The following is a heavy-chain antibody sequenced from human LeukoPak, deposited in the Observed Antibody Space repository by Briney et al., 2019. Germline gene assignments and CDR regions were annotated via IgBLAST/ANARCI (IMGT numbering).Heavy chain of an antibody. V-gene: IGHV4-39*01. Sequence: PSETLSLTCTVSGGSIITNLYYWGWIRQPPGKGLEWIGAIYYSGPTYYNPSLESRVTISVDTSKNHFSLNLNSETAADTAVYYCARHKTRTAVANFDYWGQGTLVTVSS. CDR2: IYYSGPT. J-gene: IGHJ4*02. CDR1: GGSIITNLYY. D-gene: IGHD4-11*01. CDR3: ARHKTRTAVANFDY.